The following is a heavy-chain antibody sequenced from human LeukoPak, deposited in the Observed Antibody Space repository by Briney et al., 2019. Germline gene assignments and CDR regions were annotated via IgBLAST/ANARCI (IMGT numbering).Heavy chain of an antibody. D-gene: IGHD6-19*01. CDR2: IYPKSGES. Sequence: ASVKVSCKASGYTFTDYYIHWVRQAPGQGLVWMAFIYPKSGESKYAQKFQGRVTMTRDTSITTAYMELTRLTSDDTAVYSCATIEGGAGTDWGQGTLVTVSS. J-gene: IGHJ4*02. CDR3: ATIEGGAGTD. V-gene: IGHV1-2*02. CDR1: GYTFTDYY.